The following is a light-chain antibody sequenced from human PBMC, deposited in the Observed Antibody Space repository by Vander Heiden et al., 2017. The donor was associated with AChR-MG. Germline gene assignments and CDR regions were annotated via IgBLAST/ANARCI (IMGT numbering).Light chain of an antibody. CDR2: RNN. CDR1: SSNIGSNY. J-gene: IGLJ3*02. CDR3: AAWDDSLSAWV. Sequence: QPVLPQPPSASGPPGHRVTISCSGSSSNIGSNYVYWYQQLPGTAPKLLIYRNNQRPSGVPDRFSGSKSGTSASLAISGLRSEDEADYYCAAWDDSLSAWVFGGGTKLTVL. V-gene: IGLV1-47*01.